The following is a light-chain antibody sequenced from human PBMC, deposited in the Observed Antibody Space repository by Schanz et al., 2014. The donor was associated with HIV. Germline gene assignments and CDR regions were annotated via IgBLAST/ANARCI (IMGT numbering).Light chain of an antibody. Sequence: QSVLTQPPSASGTPGQRVPISCSASSSSIKINTVNWYQQLPGTAPKLLIYNSYHRPSGVPDRFSGSTSGTSASLAISGLQSEDEADYYCATWDDSLNGWVFRGGTKLTVL. CDR3: ATWDDSLNGWV. J-gene: IGLJ3*02. CDR1: SSSIKINT. V-gene: IGLV1-44*01. CDR2: NSY.